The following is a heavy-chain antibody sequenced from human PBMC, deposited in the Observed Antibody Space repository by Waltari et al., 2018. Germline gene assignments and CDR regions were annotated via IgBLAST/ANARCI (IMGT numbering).Heavy chain of an antibody. CDR2: IYGNSMTT. CDR1: GGSISGNYY. J-gene: IGHJ5*02. V-gene: IGHV4-59*12. Sequence: QVNLQQWGDGLVKPSETLSLNCAVYGGSISGNYYWIWICKPPGKGLEWIGYIYGNSMTTNYNPSLKNRVTISKDTSKSQFSLKLSSVTAADTAVYYCARRLAAAGNRFDVWGPGVLVTVSS. D-gene: IGHD6-13*01. CDR3: ARRLAAAGNRFDV.